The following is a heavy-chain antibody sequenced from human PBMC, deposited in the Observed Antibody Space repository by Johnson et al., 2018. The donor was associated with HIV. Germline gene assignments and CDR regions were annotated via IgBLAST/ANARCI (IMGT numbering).Heavy chain of an antibody. CDR3: ARPSLKDGYNYGGGFDI. V-gene: IGHV3-7*05. CDR1: GFSFSSYW. CDR2: INQDGRDR. D-gene: IGHD5-24*01. J-gene: IGHJ3*02. Sequence: MLLVESGGGLAQPGGSLRLSCAASGFSFSSYWMTWVRQAPGKGLEWVANINQDGRDRYSVASVQGRFTISRDNAQNSLYLQMNSLRGEDTAVYYCARPSLKDGYNYGGGFDIWGQGTMVTVSS.